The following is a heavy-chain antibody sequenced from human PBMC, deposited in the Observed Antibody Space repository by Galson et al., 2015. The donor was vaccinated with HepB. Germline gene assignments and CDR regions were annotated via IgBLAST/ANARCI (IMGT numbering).Heavy chain of an antibody. CDR3: ARHHSDYGGNPYGWFDP. CDR2: IIPIFGTA. CDR1: GGTFSSYA. Sequence: SVKVSCKASGGTFSSYAISWVRQAPGQGLEWMGGIIPIFGTANYAQKFQGRVTITADESTSTAYMELSSLRSEDTAVYYCARHHSDYGGNPYGWFDPWGQGTLVTVSS. J-gene: IGHJ5*02. V-gene: IGHV1-69*13. D-gene: IGHD4-23*01.